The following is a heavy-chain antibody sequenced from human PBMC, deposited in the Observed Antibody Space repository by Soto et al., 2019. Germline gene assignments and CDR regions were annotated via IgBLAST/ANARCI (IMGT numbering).Heavy chain of an antibody. CDR3: ARDRRGDYVGYYGMDV. CDR2: IYYSGST. J-gene: IGHJ6*02. Sequence: QVQLQESGPGLVKPSQTLSLTCTVSGGSISSGGYYWSWIRQHPGKGLEWIGYIYYSGSTYYNPSLKSRVTISVDTSKNQFSLKLSSVTAADTAVYYCARDRRGDYVGYYGMDVWGQGTTVTVSS. V-gene: IGHV4-31*03. CDR1: GGSISSGGYY. D-gene: IGHD4-17*01.